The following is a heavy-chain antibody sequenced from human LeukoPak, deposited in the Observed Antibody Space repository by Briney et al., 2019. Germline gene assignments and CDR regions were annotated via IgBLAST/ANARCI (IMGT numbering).Heavy chain of an antibody. CDR3: ARGLEPPYDDQSFDY. V-gene: IGHV4-59*11. J-gene: IGHJ4*02. Sequence: SETLSLTCTVSGGSISSHYWSWIRQPPGKGLEWIGYIYYSGSTNYNPSLKSRVTISVDTSKNQFSLKLSSVTAADTAVYYCARGLEPPYDDQSFDYWGQGTLVTVSS. CDR2: IYYSGST. CDR1: GGSISSHY. D-gene: IGHD4-17*01.